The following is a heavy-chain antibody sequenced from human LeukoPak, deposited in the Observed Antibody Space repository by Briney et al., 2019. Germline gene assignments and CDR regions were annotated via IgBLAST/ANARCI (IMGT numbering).Heavy chain of an antibody. CDR3: ARFDGGQLVAY. CDR1: GGSISSSTYS. Sequence: PSETLSLTCTVSGGSISSSTYSWGWIRQPPGKGLEWIGSIYYSGSTYYNPSLKSRVTMSVDPSMNQFSLKLSSVTAADTAIYYCARFDGGQLVAYWGQGTLVTVSS. D-gene: IGHD6-6*01. J-gene: IGHJ4*02. V-gene: IGHV4-39*01. CDR2: IYYSGST.